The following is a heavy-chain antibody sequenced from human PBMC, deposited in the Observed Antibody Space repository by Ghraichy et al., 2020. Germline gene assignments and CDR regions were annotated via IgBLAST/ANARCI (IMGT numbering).Heavy chain of an antibody. CDR2: ISGSGGST. CDR3: AKEGRSSSWYLKENYYYYYMDV. V-gene: IGHV3-23*01. CDR1: GFTFSSYA. D-gene: IGHD6-13*01. Sequence: GGSLRLSCAASGFTFSSYAMSWVRQAPGKGLEWVSAISGSGGSTYYADSVKGRFTISRDNSKNTLDLQMNSLRAEDTAVYYCAKEGRSSSWYLKENYYYYYMDVWGKGTTVTVSS. J-gene: IGHJ6*03.